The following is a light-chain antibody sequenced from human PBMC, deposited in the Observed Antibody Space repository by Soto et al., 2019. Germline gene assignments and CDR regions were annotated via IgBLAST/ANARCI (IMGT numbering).Light chain of an antibody. V-gene: IGKV3-11*01. CDR2: DIS. J-gene: IGKJ2*01. CDR3: QQGSDWPPTYT. CDR1: QSVSNS. Sequence: EMVLTQSPATLSLSPGERVTLSCRASQSVSNSLAWYQQKAGQAPRLLLYDISYRATGVPARFSGSGSGTDFTLSISSLEPEDFAIYYCQQGSDWPPTYTFGQGTKLEIK.